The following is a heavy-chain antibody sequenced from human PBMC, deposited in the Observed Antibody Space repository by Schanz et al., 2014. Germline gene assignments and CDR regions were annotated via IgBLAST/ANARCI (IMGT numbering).Heavy chain of an antibody. CDR3: ARGRGVYDY. V-gene: IGHV1-69*02. J-gene: IGHJ4*02. Sequence: QVQLVQSGADVKKPGSSVKVSCKASGGTFSSFGINWVRQAPGQGLEWMGRIIPSLGLAKYEQKFQDKVTITADTSTTTAYMELSSLTSEDTAVHYCARGRGVYDYWGQGTLVTVSS. D-gene: IGHD2-8*01. CDR2: IIPSLGLA. CDR1: GGTFSSFG.